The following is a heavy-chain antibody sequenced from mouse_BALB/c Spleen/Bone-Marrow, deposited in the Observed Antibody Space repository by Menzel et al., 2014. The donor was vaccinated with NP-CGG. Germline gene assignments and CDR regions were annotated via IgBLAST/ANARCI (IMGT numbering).Heavy chain of an antibody. CDR1: GFTFSSFG. CDR2: ISSGSSPI. D-gene: IGHD4-1*01. Sequence: EVKLVESGGGLVQPGGSRELSCAASGFTFSSFGMHWVRQAPEKGLEWVAYISSGSSPIFYADTVKGRFTISRDNPKNTLFLQMTSLRSEDTAIYYCTRGGNWEDFDYWGQGTTLTVSS. CDR3: TRGGNWEDFDY. J-gene: IGHJ2*01. V-gene: IGHV5-17*02.